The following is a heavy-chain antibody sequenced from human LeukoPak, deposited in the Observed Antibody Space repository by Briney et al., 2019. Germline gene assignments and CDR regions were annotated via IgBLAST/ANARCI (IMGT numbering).Heavy chain of an antibody. CDR2: MNPNSGNT. J-gene: IGHJ4*02. CDR3: ARGMDSSSSPPFDY. V-gene: IGHV1-8*01. Sequence: GASVKVSCKASGYTFTSYDINWVRQATGQGLEWMGWMNPNSGNTGYAQKFQGRVTMTRNTSISTAYMELSSLRSEDTAVYYCARGMDSSSSPPFDYWGQGTLVTVSS. D-gene: IGHD6-6*01. CDR1: GYTFTSYD.